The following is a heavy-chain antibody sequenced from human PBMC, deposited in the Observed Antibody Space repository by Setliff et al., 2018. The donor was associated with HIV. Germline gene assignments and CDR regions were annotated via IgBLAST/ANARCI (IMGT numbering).Heavy chain of an antibody. V-gene: IGHV4-59*01. CDR2: IYYSGST. D-gene: IGHD3-3*01. CDR3: ARIFGDQGYYYGMDV. J-gene: IGHJ6*02. CDR1: GGSISSYY. Sequence: SETLSLTCTVSGGSISSYYWSWIRQPPGKGLEWIGYIYYSGSTNYNPSLKSRVTISADTSKNQFSLKLSSVIAADTAVYYCARIFGDQGYYYGMDVWGQGTTVTVS.